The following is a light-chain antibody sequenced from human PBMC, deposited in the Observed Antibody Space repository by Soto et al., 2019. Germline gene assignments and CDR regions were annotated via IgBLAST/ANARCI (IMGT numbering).Light chain of an antibody. Sequence: EIVLTQSPATLSVSPGERATLSCRTSQSLNDNLAWYQQKPGQAPRLLIYRAATRGTGVPARFSASGCGTELTLTISSLQSEDSAVYYCHQYSNWPPWTFGPGTKVDIK. CDR1: QSLNDN. CDR3: HQYSNWPPWT. CDR2: RAA. J-gene: IGKJ1*01. V-gene: IGKV3-15*01.